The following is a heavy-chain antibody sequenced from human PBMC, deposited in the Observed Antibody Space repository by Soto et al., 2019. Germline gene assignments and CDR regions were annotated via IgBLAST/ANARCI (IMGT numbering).Heavy chain of an antibody. Sequence: SETLSLTCSVSGRSISEINTYWGWIRQTPGEGLEWIGTIHHTGSTYDNPSLKSRVIISLDTSKNQFSLKLSSVTAADTALYYCARPEGGYGSGYSWFDPWGQGTRVTVSS. CDR3: ARPEGGYGSGYSWFDP. V-gene: IGHV4-39*01. CDR1: GRSISEINTY. J-gene: IGHJ5*02. CDR2: IHHTGST. D-gene: IGHD5-12*01.